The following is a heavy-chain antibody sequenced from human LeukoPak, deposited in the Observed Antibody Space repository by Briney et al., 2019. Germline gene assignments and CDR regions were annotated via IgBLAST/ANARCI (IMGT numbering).Heavy chain of an antibody. CDR1: GYTFTSYY. D-gene: IGHD6-13*01. CDR3: AREGRGVPGAIAAVKGFDY. Sequence: ASVKVSCKASGYTFTSYYMHWVRQAPGQGLEWMGIINPSGGSISYAQKFQGRVTMTRDMSTSTVYMELSSLRSEDTAIYYCAREGRGVPGAIAAVKGFDYWGQGTLVTVSS. CDR2: INPSGGSI. V-gene: IGHV1-46*01. J-gene: IGHJ4*02.